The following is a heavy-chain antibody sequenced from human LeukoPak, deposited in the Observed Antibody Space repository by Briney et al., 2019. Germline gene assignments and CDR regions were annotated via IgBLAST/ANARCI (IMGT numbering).Heavy chain of an antibody. V-gene: IGHV3-48*01. Sequence: GGSLRLSCAASGFTFSSYSMNWVRQAPGKGLEWVSYISSSSSSTIYYADSVKGRFTISRDNAKNSLYLQMNSLRAEDTAVYYCARDERYSSGWSEAFDIWGQGTMVTVSS. CDR3: ARDERYSSGWSEAFDI. J-gene: IGHJ3*02. CDR2: ISSSSSSTI. CDR1: GFTFSSYS. D-gene: IGHD6-19*01.